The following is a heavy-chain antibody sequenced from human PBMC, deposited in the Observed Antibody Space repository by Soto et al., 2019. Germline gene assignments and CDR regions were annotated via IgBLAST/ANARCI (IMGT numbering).Heavy chain of an antibody. CDR1: VYRFTCYY. CDR3: ARGRGGCAFDI. Sequence: XSVKVSCTDSVYRFTCYYMHWVRQAPGQGLEWMGWINPNSGGTNYAQKFQGRVTMTRDTSISTAYMELSRLRSDDTAVYYCARGRGGCAFDIWRQGKMVTVSS. D-gene: IGHD3-10*01. V-gene: IGHV1-2*02. CDR2: INPNSGGT. J-gene: IGHJ3*02.